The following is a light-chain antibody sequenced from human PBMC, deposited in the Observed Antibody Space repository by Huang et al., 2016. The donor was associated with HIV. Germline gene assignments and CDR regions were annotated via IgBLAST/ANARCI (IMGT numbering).Light chain of an antibody. CDR1: QSVSVNY. CDR3: QQYGNSPYT. CDR2: GAS. J-gene: IGKJ2*01. V-gene: IGKV3-20*01. Sequence: EIVLTQSPDTLSLSPGERATLSCGANQSVSVNYLAWYQQRSGQAPRLLIYGASNRATGVPDRFIGSGSGTDFTLTISRLEPEDFAVYHCQQYGNSPYTFGQGTKLEIK.